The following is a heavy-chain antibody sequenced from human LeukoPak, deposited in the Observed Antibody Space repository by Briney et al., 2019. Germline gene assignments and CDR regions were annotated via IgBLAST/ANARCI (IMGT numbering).Heavy chain of an antibody. CDR1: GGTFISYA. J-gene: IGHJ4*02. Sequence: SVKVSCKASGGTFISYAISWVRQAPGQGLEWMGGIIPIFGTANYAQKFQGRVTITTDESTSTAYMELSSLRSEDTAMYYCAAAVYYYDSSGYYGGFDYWGQGTLVTVSS. V-gene: IGHV1-69*05. D-gene: IGHD3-22*01. CDR2: IIPIFGTA. CDR3: AAAVYYYDSSGYYGGFDY.